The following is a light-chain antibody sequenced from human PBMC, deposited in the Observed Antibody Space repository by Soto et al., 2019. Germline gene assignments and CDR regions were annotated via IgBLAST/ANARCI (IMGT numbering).Light chain of an antibody. V-gene: IGLV2-14*01. CDR2: DVS. Sequence: QSALTQPASVSGSPGQSITISCSDVGGFTSVSWYQQHPAKAPKVLIYDVSNRPSGVSHRFSGSKSGNTASLTISGLQPDDEADYYCSSYTGSSSLALFGGGTKVTVL. J-gene: IGLJ2*01. CDR1: DVGGFTS. CDR3: SSYTGSSSLAL.